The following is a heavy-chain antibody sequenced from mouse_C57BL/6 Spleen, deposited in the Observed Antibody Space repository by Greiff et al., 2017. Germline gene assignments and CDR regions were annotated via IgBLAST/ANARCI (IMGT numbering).Heavy chain of an antibody. Sequence: EVKLLESGPGLVKPSQSLSLTCSVTGYSITSGYYWNWIRQFPGNKLEWMGYISYDGSNNYNPSLKNRISITRDTSKNQFFLKLNSVTTEDTATYYCARDGTGKELDYWGQGTTLTVSS. V-gene: IGHV3-6*01. J-gene: IGHJ2*01. D-gene: IGHD4-1*01. CDR2: ISYDGSN. CDR1: GYSITSGYY. CDR3: ARDGTGKELDY.